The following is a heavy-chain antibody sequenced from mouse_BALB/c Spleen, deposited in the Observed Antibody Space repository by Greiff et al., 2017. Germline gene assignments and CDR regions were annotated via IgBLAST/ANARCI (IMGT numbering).Heavy chain of an antibody. CDR1: GFSLTGYG. J-gene: IGHJ2*01. CDR3: ARVLRLRYYFDY. V-gene: IGHV2-6-7*01. D-gene: IGHD1-2*01. Sequence: QVHVKQSGPGLVAPSPSLSITCTVSGFSLTGYGVHWVRQPPGKGLEWLGMIWGDGSTDYYSALKSRLSISKDNSKSQVFLKMNSLHTDDTARYYCARVLRLRYYFDYWGQGTTLTVSS. CDR2: IWGDGST.